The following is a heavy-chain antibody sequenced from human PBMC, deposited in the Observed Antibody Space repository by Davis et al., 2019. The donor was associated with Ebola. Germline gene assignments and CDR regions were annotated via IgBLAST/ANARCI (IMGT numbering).Heavy chain of an antibody. V-gene: IGHV1-3*01. CDR3: ARDRRSSSTHFDY. CDR1: GFTLTKYA. CDR2: VHGGNGNT. D-gene: IGHD6-6*01. J-gene: IGHJ4*02. Sequence: ASVKVSCKASGFTLTKYAIHWVRQAPGQRLEWMGWVHGGNGNTKYSQRFQGRVTITTDTSANTVYLDLTSLRSEDTAVYYCARDRRSSSTHFDYWGQGTLVTVSS.